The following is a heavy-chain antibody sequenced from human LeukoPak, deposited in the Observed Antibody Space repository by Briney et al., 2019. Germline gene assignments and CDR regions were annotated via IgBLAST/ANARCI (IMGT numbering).Heavy chain of an antibody. CDR3: ARDLAYSRLDY. V-gene: IGHV3-7*01. Sequence: GGSLRLSCAVSGLTFSSSWMDWVRQAPGKGLEWVASINSDGNKKYYADSVKGRFTISRDKAENSLYLQMDSLRVEDTAFYYCARDLAYSRLDYWGQGMLVIVSS. CDR1: GLTFSSSW. J-gene: IGHJ4*02. CDR2: INSDGNKK. D-gene: IGHD5-18*01.